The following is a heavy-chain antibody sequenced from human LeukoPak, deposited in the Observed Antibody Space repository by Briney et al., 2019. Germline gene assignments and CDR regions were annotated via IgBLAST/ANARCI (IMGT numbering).Heavy chain of an antibody. Sequence: ASVKVSCKASGYTFTSYYMHWVRQAPGQGLEWMGIINPSGGSTSYAQKFQGRVTMTRDTSISTAYMELSRLRSDDTAVYYCARERGNSFSYYYYMDVWGKGTTVTVSS. J-gene: IGHJ6*03. CDR2: INPSGGST. CDR1: GYTFTSYY. D-gene: IGHD1/OR15-1a*01. V-gene: IGHV1-46*01. CDR3: ARERGNSFSYYYYMDV.